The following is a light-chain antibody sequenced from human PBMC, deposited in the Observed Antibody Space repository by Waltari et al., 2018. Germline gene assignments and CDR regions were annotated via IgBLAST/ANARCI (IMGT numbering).Light chain of an antibody. J-gene: IGKJ2*01. Sequence: DIQMTQSPSTLSASVGDRVTITCRASQSISSWLAWYQQKPGKAPKLLIYKASSLESGVPSRFSGSGSGTEFTLTISSLQPDDFATYYCQQYHDYSAFGQGTKLEIK. V-gene: IGKV1-5*03. CDR1: QSISSW. CDR2: KAS. CDR3: QQYHDYSA.